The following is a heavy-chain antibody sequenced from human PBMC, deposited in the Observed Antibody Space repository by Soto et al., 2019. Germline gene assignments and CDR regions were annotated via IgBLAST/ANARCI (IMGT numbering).Heavy chain of an antibody. CDR3: ATPPYSGSWYPGNWFDP. Sequence: ASVKVSCKVSGYTLTELSMHWVRQAPGKGLEWMGGFDPEDGETIYAQKFQGRVTMTEDTSTDTAYMELSSLRSEDTAVYYCATPPYSGSWYPGNWFDPWGQGTLVTVSS. D-gene: IGHD6-13*01. CDR1: GYTLTELS. V-gene: IGHV1-24*01. J-gene: IGHJ5*02. CDR2: FDPEDGET.